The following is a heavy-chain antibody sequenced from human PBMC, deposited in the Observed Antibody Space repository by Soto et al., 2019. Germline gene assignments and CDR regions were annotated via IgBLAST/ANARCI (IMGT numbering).Heavy chain of an antibody. V-gene: IGHV3-23*01. D-gene: IGHD4-17*01. CDR2: ISGSGGST. Sequence: EVQLLESGGGLVQPGGSLRLSCAASGFTFSSYAMSWVRQAPGKGLEWVSAISGSGGSTYYEDSVKGRFTISRDNSKNTLYLQMNSLRAEDTAVYYCAKDYGDYGLYWYFDLWGRGTLVTVSS. CDR1: GFTFSSYA. J-gene: IGHJ2*01. CDR3: AKDYGDYGLYWYFDL.